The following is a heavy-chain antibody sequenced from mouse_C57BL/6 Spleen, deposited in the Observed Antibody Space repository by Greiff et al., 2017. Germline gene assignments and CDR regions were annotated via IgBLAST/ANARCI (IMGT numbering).Heavy chain of an antibody. CDR3: ARGGAYYSNFYAMDY. D-gene: IGHD2-5*01. J-gene: IGHJ4*01. CDR2: IYPRDGST. V-gene: IGHV1-85*01. Sequence: VQLQQFGPELVKPGASVKLSCKASGYTFTSYDINWVKQRPGQGLEWIGWIYPRDGSTKYNEKFKGKATLTVDTSSSTAYMELHSLTSEDSAVYFCARGGAYYSNFYAMDYWGQGTSVTVSS. CDR1: GYTFTSYD.